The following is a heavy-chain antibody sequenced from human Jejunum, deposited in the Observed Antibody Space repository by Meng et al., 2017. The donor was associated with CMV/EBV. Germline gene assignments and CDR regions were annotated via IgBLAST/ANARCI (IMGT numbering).Heavy chain of an antibody. J-gene: IGHJ4*02. CDR1: GFTLSIYE. CDR3: AREDSSGWVFDY. V-gene: IGHV3-48*03. D-gene: IGHD6-19*01. Sequence: SGFTLSIYEMNWVRQAPGKGLEWVSYISSSGSSIYYADSVKGRFTISRDNAKNSLYLQMNSLRAEDTAVYYCAREDSSGWVFDYWGQGTLVTVSS. CDR2: ISSSGSSI.